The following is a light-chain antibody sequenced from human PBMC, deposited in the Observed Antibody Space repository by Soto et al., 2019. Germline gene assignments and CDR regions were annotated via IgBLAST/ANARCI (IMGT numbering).Light chain of an antibody. CDR2: GAS. CDR3: QQYNKWPLT. Sequence: EIVMTQSPATLSVSPGERATLSCRASHRVSSYLAWYQQRPGQAPRLLIYGASTRATGIPARLSGSASGKEFTLTISRLQSEDFAIYYCQQYNKWPLTFGGGKKV. CDR1: HRVSSY. J-gene: IGKJ4*01. V-gene: IGKV3-15*01.